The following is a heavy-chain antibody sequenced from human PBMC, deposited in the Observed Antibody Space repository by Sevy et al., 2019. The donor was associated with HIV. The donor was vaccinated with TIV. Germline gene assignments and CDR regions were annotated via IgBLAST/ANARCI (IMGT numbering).Heavy chain of an antibody. D-gene: IGHD2-8*02. Sequence: GGPLRLSCAASGFTFSSHWMSWVRQAPGKGLEWVANIKQDGSEKYYVDSVKGRFTISRDNDEKSLYLQMNSLIAEDTAVYYCARDALIVRDTWSYYYMDVWGKGTTVTVSS. J-gene: IGHJ6*03. CDR1: GFTFSSHW. CDR2: IKQDGSEK. V-gene: IGHV3-7*01. CDR3: ARDALIVRDTWSYYYMDV.